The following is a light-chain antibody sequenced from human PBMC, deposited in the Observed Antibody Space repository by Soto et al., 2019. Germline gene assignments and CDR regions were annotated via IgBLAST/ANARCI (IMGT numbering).Light chain of an antibody. Sequence: DIQLTQSPSSLSASVGDRVTITCRASQTTIIYLNWYQQKPGEVPKLLIYRASNLQSGGPSRFSGSGSGTDFTLTRSSLQPEDSAIYYCQKSYTHPTFGQGTKVEIK. CDR2: RAS. V-gene: IGKV1-39*01. CDR3: QKSYTHPT. J-gene: IGKJ1*01. CDR1: QTTIIY.